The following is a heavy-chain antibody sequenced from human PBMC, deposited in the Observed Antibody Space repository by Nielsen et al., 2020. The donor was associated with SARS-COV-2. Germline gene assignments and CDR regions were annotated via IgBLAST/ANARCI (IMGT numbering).Heavy chain of an antibody. CDR2: IRSKAYGGTT. Sequence: SCTASGFTFGDYAMSWVRQAPGKGLEWVGFIRSKAYGGTTEYAASVKGRFTISRDDSKSIAYLQMNSLKTEDTAVYYCTIRAIAAANWGQGTLVTVSS. V-gene: IGHV3-49*04. CDR1: GFTFGDYA. J-gene: IGHJ4*02. D-gene: IGHD6-13*01. CDR3: TIRAIAAAN.